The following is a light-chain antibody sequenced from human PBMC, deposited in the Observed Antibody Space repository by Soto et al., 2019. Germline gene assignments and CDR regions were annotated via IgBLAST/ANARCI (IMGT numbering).Light chain of an antibody. CDR3: QQRSSSIT. CDR1: QSVSSS. J-gene: IGKJ5*01. Sequence: PGERATLSCRASQSVSSSLAWYQQKPGQAPRLLIYDASNPATGIPARFSGSGSGTDFTLTISSLEPEDFAIYYCQQRSSSITFGQGTRLETK. CDR2: DAS. V-gene: IGKV3-11*01.